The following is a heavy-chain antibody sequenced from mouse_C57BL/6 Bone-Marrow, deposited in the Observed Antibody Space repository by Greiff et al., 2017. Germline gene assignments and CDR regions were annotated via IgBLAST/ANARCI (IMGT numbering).Heavy chain of an antibody. V-gene: IGHV1-50*01. CDR3: ARGNWGDY. D-gene: IGHD4-1*01. J-gene: IGHJ2*01. Sequence: QVQLQQPGAELVKPGASVKLSCKASGYTFTSYWMPWVKQRPGQGLEWIGEIDPSDSYTNYNQKFKGKATLTVDTSYSTAYMQLSSLTSEDSAVYYCARGNWGDYWGQGTTLTVSS. CDR1: GYTFTSYW. CDR2: IDPSDSYT.